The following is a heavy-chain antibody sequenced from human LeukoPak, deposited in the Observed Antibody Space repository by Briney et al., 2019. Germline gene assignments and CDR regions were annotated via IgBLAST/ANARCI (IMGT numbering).Heavy chain of an antibody. Sequence: PSETLSLTCAVYGGSFSGYYWSWIRQPPGKGLEWIGEINHSGSTNYNPSLKSRVTISVDTSKNQFSLKLSSVTAADTAVYYCARGRSYDFWSGYYIGQLAYFDYWGPGTLVTVSS. V-gene: IGHV4-34*01. CDR3: ARGRSYDFWSGYYIGQLAYFDY. D-gene: IGHD3-3*01. CDR1: GGSFSGYY. CDR2: INHSGST. J-gene: IGHJ4*02.